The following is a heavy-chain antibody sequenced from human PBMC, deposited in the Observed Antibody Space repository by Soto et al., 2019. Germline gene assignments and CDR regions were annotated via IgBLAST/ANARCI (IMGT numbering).Heavy chain of an antibody. CDR1: GFTFGDYA. CDR2: IRSKAYGGTT. D-gene: IGHD3-22*01. V-gene: IGHV3-49*05. CDR3: TTNYYDSSGYDNWFDP. J-gene: IGHJ5*02. Sequence: EVQLVESGGGLVKPGRSLRLSCTASGFTFGDYAMSWFRQAPGKGLEWVGFIRSKAYGGTTEYAASVKGRFTISRDDSKTIAYQQMNSPKTEDTAVYYCTTNYYDSSGYDNWFDPWGQGTLVTVSS.